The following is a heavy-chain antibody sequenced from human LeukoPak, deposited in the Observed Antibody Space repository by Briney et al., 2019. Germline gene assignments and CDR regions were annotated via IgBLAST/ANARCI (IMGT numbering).Heavy chain of an antibody. D-gene: IGHD2-2*02. V-gene: IGHV4-59*12. CDR1: GGSISSYY. CDR3: ARAPRIGYCSSTSCYKHYYYGMDV. J-gene: IGHJ6*02. CDR2: IYYSGST. Sequence: SETLSLTCTVSGGSISSYYWSWIRQPPGKGLEWIGYIYYSGSTNYNPSLKSRVTISVDTSKNQFSLKLSSVTAADTAVYYCARAPRIGYCSSTSCYKHYYYGMDVWGQGTTVTVSS.